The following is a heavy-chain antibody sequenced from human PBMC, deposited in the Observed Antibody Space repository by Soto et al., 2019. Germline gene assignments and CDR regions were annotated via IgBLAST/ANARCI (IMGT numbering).Heavy chain of an antibody. CDR2: IYYSGST. D-gene: IGHD6-13*01. CDR1: GGSISSYY. J-gene: IGHJ4*02. V-gene: IGHV4-59*03. CDR3: ARGGLVSAGTLDY. Sequence: SETLSLTCDVSGGSISSYYWSWVRQPPGKGLEWIGYIYYSGSTNYNPSLKSRVTLSVDTSENQFSLRLSSVTAADTAVYYCARGGLVSAGTLDYWGQGTLVTVSS.